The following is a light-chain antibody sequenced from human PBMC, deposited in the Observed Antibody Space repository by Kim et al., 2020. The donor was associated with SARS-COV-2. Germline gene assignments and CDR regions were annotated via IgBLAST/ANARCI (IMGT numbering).Light chain of an antibody. CDR1: QDIGTY. J-gene: IGKJ5*01. V-gene: IGKV1-9*01. CDR3: QHLNSYPIT. CDR2: GAS. Sequence: ASVGDRVTITCRASQDIGTYLAWYQQKPGKAPKVLIYGASTLQSGVPSRFSGGGSGTDFTLTISSLQPEDFATYYCQHLNSYPITFGQGTRLEIK.